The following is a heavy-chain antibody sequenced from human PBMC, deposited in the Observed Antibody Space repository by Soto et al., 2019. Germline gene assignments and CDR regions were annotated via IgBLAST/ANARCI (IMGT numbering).Heavy chain of an antibody. J-gene: IGHJ6*02. CDR3: ARAPRLRQRYYGMDV. CDR2: IYHSGST. CDR1: GGSIISSNW. V-gene: IGHV4-4*02. D-gene: IGHD5-12*01. Sequence: LEILSLTCAVSGGSIISSNWWSWVRQPPGKGLEWIGEIYHSGSTNYNPSLKSRVTISVDKSKNQFSLKLSSVTAADTAVYYCARAPRLRQRYYGMDVWGQGTTVTVSS.